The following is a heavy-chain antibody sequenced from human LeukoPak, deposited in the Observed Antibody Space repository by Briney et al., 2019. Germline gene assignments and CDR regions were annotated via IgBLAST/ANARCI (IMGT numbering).Heavy chain of an antibody. D-gene: IGHD5-12*01. Sequence: GGSLRLSCAASGFTFSSYSMNWVRQAPGKGLEWVSSISSSSSYIYYADSVKGRFTISRDNAKNSLYLQMNSLRAEDTAVYYCARAKMATILSPRRSDAFDIWGQGTMVTVSS. CDR3: ARAKMATILSPRRSDAFDI. CDR2: ISSSSSYI. V-gene: IGHV3-21*01. CDR1: GFTFSSYS. J-gene: IGHJ3*02.